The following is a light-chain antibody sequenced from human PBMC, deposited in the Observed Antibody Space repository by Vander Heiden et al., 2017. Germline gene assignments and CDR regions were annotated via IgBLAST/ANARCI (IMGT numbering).Light chain of an antibody. J-gene: IGKJ3*01. CDR1: QSISSY. CDR2: AAS. V-gene: IGKV1-39*01. CDR3: QQSYSTHRFT. Sequence: DLQMTKSPSSLSASVGDRVTITCRASQSISSYLNWYQQKPGKAPKLLIYAASSLQSGVPSRFSGSGSGTDFTLTISSLQPEDFATYYCQQSYSTHRFTFGPGTKVDIK.